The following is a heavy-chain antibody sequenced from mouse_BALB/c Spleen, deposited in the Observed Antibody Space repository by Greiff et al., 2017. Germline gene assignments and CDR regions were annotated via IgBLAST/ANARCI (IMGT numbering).Heavy chain of an antibody. Sequence: VQLKESGPGLVKPSQSLSLTCTVTGYSITSDYAWNWIRQFPGNKLEWMGYISYSGSTSYNPSLKSRISITRDTSKNQFFLQLNSVTTEDTATYYCARTYGSSFLFDYWGQGTTLTVSS. J-gene: IGHJ2*01. D-gene: IGHD1-1*01. CDR3: ARTYGSSFLFDY. CDR1: GYSITSDYA. V-gene: IGHV3-2*02. CDR2: ISYSGST.